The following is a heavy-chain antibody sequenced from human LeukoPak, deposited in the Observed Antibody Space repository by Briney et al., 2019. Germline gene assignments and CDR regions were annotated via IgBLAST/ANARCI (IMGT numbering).Heavy chain of an antibody. Sequence: GGSMRLSCVASGFSFNNYAMNWVRQAPGKGLEWVSLIIGSSGSTFYADSVKGRFTISRDKSKNTLYLQMNSLRAEDTAVYYCAKGAYDYIEIAYFDYWGQGSLVTVSS. V-gene: IGHV3-23*01. CDR2: IIGSSGST. CDR1: GFSFNNYA. J-gene: IGHJ4*02. D-gene: IGHD5-12*01. CDR3: AKGAYDYIEIAYFDY.